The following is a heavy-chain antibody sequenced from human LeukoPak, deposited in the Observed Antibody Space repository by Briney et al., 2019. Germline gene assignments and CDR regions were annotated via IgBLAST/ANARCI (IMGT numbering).Heavy chain of an antibody. V-gene: IGHV3-11*01. CDR2: ISSSGSTI. CDR1: GFTFSDYY. J-gene: IGHJ4*02. Sequence: GGSLRLSCAASGFTFSDYYMSWIRQAPGKGLEWVSYISSSGSTIYYADSVKGRFTISRDNAKNSLYLQMDSLRAEDTAVYYCARVLGDSSGYYSNGFDYWGQGTLVTVSS. CDR3: ARVLGDSSGYYSNGFDY. D-gene: IGHD3-22*01.